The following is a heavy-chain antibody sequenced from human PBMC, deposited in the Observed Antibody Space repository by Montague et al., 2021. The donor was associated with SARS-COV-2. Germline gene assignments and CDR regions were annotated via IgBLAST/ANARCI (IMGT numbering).Heavy chain of an antibody. CDR3: ARERWAVGVSFDY. CDR2: TYHRSGWSN. Sequence: CAISGDSVSGKNATWNWIRQSPAIGLEWLGRTYHRSGWSNDYAVXVRSRIIINPDTSTNQFSLQLSSVTPEDTAVYFCARERWAVGVSFDYWGQGTLVTVSS. J-gene: IGHJ4*02. CDR1: GDSVSGKNAT. V-gene: IGHV6-1*01. D-gene: IGHD1-26*01.